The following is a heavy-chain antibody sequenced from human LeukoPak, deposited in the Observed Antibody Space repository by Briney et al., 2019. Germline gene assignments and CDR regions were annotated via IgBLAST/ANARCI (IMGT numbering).Heavy chain of an antibody. CDR2: ISAYNGNT. D-gene: IGHD2-15*01. Sequence: ASVKVSCKASGYTFTGYYMHWVRQAPGQGLEWMGWISAYNGNTNYAQKLQGRVTMTTDTSTSTAYMELRSLRSDDTAVYYCARTVVGYYYMDVWGKGTTVTVSS. CDR3: ARTVVGYYYMDV. CDR1: GYTFTGYY. V-gene: IGHV1-18*04. J-gene: IGHJ6*03.